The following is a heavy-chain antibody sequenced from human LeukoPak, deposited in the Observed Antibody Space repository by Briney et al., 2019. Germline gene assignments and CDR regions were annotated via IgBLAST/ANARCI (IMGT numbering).Heavy chain of an antibody. CDR3: AKGATIFGVVIMFYFDY. CDR2: ISWNSGSI. Sequence: GRSLRLSCAASGFTFDDYAMHWVRQAPGKGLEWVSGISWNSGSIGYADSVKGRFTISRDNAKNSLYLQMNSLRAEDTALYYCAKGATIFGVVIMFYFDYWGQGTLVTVSS. CDR1: GFTFDDYA. V-gene: IGHV3-9*01. J-gene: IGHJ4*02. D-gene: IGHD3-3*01.